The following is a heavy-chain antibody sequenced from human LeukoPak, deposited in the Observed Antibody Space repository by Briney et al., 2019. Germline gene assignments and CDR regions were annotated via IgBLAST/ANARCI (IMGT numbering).Heavy chain of an antibody. Sequence: GESLKISCKRSGYSFTSYWIGWVRQMPGKGLEWMGIIYPGDSDTRYSPSFQGQVTISADKSISTAYLQWSSLKASDTAMYYCARHRNYDFWSGYYPYYFDYWGQGTLVTVSS. CDR1: GYSFTSYW. CDR3: ARHRNYDFWSGYYPYYFDY. V-gene: IGHV5-51*01. D-gene: IGHD3-3*01. CDR2: IYPGDSDT. J-gene: IGHJ4*02.